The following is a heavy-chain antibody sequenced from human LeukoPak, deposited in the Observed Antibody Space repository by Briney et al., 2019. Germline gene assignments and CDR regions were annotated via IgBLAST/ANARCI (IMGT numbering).Heavy chain of an antibody. D-gene: IGHD4-17*01. CDR3: AKDCGDYVYDY. V-gene: IGHV3-23*01. J-gene: IGHJ4*02. CDR2: ISDSGGNT. CDR1: GFTFSGYA. Sequence: GGSLRLSCAASGFTFSGYAMTWVRQAPGKGLEWVSAISDSGGNTYYADSVKGRFTISRDNSRNTLYLQMNSLRAEDTAVYYCAKDCGDYVYDYWGQGTLVTVSS.